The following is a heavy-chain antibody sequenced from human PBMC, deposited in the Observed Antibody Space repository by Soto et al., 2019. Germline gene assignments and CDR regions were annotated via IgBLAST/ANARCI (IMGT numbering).Heavy chain of an antibody. CDR1: GGSVSSGSYY. CDR2: IYYSGST. J-gene: IGHJ6*02. V-gene: IGHV4-61*01. Sequence: PSETLSLTCTVSGGSVSSGSYYWSWIRQPPGKGLEWIGYIYYSGSTNYNPSLKSRVTISVDTSKNQFSLKLSSVTAADTAVYYCARLIGQLVPVWGHGMDVWGQGTTVTVS. D-gene: IGHD6-6*01. CDR3: ARLIGQLVPVWGHGMDV.